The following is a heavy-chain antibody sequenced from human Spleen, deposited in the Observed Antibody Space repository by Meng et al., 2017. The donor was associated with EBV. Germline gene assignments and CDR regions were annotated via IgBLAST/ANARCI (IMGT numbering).Heavy chain of an antibody. Sequence: QVRLQQWGSGLVRPSETLSLTCTVLADSFNDFTWSWVRQSPGRGLEWIGEVTHNGSTIYHPSLKSRVAISVDTSKKQFSLTLHSLTAADTGIYFCASSPGEMATVLDFWDRGTLVTVSS. CDR1: ADSFNDFT. J-gene: IGHJ4*02. V-gene: IGHV4-34*01. D-gene: IGHD5-24*01. CDR3: ASSPGEMATVLDF. CDR2: VTHNGST.